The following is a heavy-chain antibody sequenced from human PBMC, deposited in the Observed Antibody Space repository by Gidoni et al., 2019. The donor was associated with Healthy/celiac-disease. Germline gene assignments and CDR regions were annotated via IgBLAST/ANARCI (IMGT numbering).Heavy chain of an antibody. Sequence: QVQLQESGPGLVKPSETLSLTCTVSGGSISSYYWSWIRQPPGKGLEWIGYIYYSGSTNYNPSLKSRVTISVDTSKNQFSLKLSSVTAADTAVYYCARYHPQSSGYFDYWGQGTLVTVSS. CDR1: GGSISSYY. CDR3: ARYHPQSSGYFDY. J-gene: IGHJ4*02. V-gene: IGHV4-59*08. CDR2: IYYSGST. D-gene: IGHD3-10*01.